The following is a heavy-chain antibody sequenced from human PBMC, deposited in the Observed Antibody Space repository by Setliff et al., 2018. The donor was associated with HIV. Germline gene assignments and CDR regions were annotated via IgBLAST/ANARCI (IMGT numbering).Heavy chain of an antibody. CDR3: AKHFLLWSNAFHI. CDR2: IYTDDSNT. D-gene: IGHD2-21*01. V-gene: IGHV3-23*03. CDR1: GFTFSSFA. Sequence: GGSLRLSCAASGFTFSSFAMTWVRQAPGKGLEWVSIIYTDDSNTYYAESVKGRFTISRDNSKNTLYLQMNSLRAEDTAVYYCAKHFLLWSNAFHIWGQGTMVTV. J-gene: IGHJ3*02.